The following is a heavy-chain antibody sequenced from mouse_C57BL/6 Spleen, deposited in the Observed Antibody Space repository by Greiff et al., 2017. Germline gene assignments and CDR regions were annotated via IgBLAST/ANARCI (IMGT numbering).Heavy chain of an antibody. CDR1: GYAFSSSW. Sequence: VQLQESGPELVKPGASVKISCKASGYAFSSSWMNWVKQRPGKGLEWIGRIYPGDGDTNYNGKFKGKATLTADKSSSTAYMQLSSLTSEDSAVYFCARGGDGYPYWGQGTTLTVSS. J-gene: IGHJ2*01. D-gene: IGHD2-3*01. CDR2: IYPGDGDT. CDR3: ARGGDGYPY. V-gene: IGHV1-82*01.